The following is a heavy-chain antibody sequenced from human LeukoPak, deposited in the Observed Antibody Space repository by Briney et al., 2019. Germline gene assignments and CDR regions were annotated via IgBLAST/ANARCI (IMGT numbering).Heavy chain of an antibody. CDR3: ARARVPLLYYFDY. D-gene: IGHD4/OR15-4a*01. Sequence: GGSLRLSCAASGFTFSSYSMNWVRQAPGKGLEWLSSISGSSSYIYYADSVKGRFTISRDNARNSLYLQMNSLRAEDTAVYYCARARVPLLYYFDYWGQGTLVTVSS. CDR2: ISGSSSYI. CDR1: GFTFSSYS. J-gene: IGHJ4*02. V-gene: IGHV3-21*01.